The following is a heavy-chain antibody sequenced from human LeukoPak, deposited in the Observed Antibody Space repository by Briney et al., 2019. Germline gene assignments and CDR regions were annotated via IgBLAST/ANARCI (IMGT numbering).Heavy chain of an antibody. CDR3: SRRPITMNAFDI. Sequence: ASETLSLTCTGSGGSISSSSYYWGWVRQPPGKGLEWIGSIRYTHTGSTYYNPSLKSRVTISGDTSKNQFSLKLTSVTAADTAVYYCSRRPITMNAFDIWGQGTMVTVSS. J-gene: IGHJ3*02. D-gene: IGHD3-22*01. V-gene: IGHV4-39*01. CDR1: GGSISSSSYY. CDR2: IRYTHTGST.